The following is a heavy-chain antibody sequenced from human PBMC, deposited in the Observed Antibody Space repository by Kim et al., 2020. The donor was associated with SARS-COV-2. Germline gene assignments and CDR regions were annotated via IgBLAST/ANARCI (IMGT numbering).Heavy chain of an antibody. CDR3: ARTGIAAAGVYYFDY. V-gene: IGHV7-4-1*02. J-gene: IGHJ4*02. CDR2: INTNTGNP. Sequence: ASVKVSCKASGYTFTSYAMHWVRQAPGQGLEWMGWINTNTGNPTYAQGFTGRFVFSLDTSASTAYLQISSLKAEDTAVYYCARTGIAAAGVYYFDYWGQGTLVTVSS. CDR1: GYTFTSYA. D-gene: IGHD6-13*01.